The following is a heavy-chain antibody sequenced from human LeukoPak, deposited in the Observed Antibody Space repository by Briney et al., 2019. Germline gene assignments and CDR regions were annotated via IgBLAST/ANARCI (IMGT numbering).Heavy chain of an antibody. Sequence: ASVKVSCKTSGYTFTSHYIHWVRQAPGQGLEWMGIISPSGGSTSYAQKFQGRVTMTRDTSTSTVYMELSSLRSEDTAVYYCASVSRGSGSNADGWYFDYWGQGTLVTVSS. D-gene: IGHD3-10*01. CDR3: ASVSRGSGSNADGWYFDY. CDR2: ISPSGGST. V-gene: IGHV1-46*01. J-gene: IGHJ4*02. CDR1: GYTFTSHY.